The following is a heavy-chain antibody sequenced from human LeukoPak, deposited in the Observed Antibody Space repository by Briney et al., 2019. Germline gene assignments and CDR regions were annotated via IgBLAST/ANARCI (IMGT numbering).Heavy chain of an antibody. CDR2: ICSSSSYI. Sequence: GRSLRLSCAASGFTFSSYRMNWVRQAPGKRLEWVSSICSSSSYIYYADSVKGRFSISRDNTKNSLYLQMNSLRVEDTAVYHCARDEGFLGYWGQGTLVTVSS. CDR3: ARDEGFLGY. V-gene: IGHV3-21*01. CDR1: GFTFSSYR. J-gene: IGHJ4*02. D-gene: IGHD7-27*01.